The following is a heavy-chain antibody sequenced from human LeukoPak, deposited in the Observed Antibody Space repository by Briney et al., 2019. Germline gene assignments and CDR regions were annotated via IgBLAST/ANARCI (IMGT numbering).Heavy chain of an antibody. CDR3: ARGTTTYFDYYYLDV. J-gene: IGHJ6*03. D-gene: IGHD1/OR15-1a*01. CDR2: VYDNEKT. V-gene: IGHV4-59*01. CDR1: GGSIGSYY. Sequence: SETLSLTCTVSGGSIGSYYWSWIRQPPGKGLEWIGYVYDNEKTNYNPSLESRVTISLDTSKKQLSLKLNSVTAADTAVYYCARGTTTYFDYYYLDVWGKGTTVTVSS.